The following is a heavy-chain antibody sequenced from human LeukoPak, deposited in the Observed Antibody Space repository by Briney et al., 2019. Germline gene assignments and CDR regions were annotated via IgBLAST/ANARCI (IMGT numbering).Heavy chain of an antibody. CDR1: GSTFTSYG. D-gene: IGHD3-22*01. J-gene: IGHJ3*02. CDR2: ISAYNGNT. Sequence: ASVKVSCKASGSTFTSYGISWVRQAPGQGLEWMGWISAYNGNTNYAQKLQGRVTMTTDTSTSTAYMELRSLRSDDTAVYYCARVGYYYDSSGYYGGAFDIWGQGTMVTVSS. V-gene: IGHV1-18*01. CDR3: ARVGYYYDSSGYYGGAFDI.